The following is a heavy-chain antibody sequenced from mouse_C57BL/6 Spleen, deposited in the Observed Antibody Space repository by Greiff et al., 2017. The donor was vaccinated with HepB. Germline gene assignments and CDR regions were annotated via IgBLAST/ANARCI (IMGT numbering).Heavy chain of an antibody. J-gene: IGHJ2*01. Sequence: VQLQQPGPELVKPGASVKLSCKASGYTFTSYWMHWVKQRPGQGLEWIGNINPSNGGTNYNEKFKSKATLTVDKSSSTAYMQLSSLTSEDSAVYYCARNLLLRSYYFDYWGQGTTLTVSS. CDR3: ARNLLLRSYYFDY. D-gene: IGHD1-1*01. V-gene: IGHV1-53*01. CDR2: INPSNGGT. CDR1: GYTFTSYW.